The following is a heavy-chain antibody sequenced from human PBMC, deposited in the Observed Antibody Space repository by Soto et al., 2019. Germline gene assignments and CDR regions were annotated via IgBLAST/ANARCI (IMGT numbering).Heavy chain of an antibody. Sequence: QVELVQSGAEVKKPGSSVKVSCQASEDTFSNYAISWVRQAHGQGLEWMGGIIPIFGTANYAQKFQGRVTITADTSANTVYLVLSSLRSEDTAVYYCASTKYDSSAYYYWYLGLWGRGTLVTVSS. CDR2: IIPIFGTA. CDR3: ASTKYDSSAYYYWYLGL. CDR1: EDTFSNYA. V-gene: IGHV1-69*06. D-gene: IGHD3-22*01. J-gene: IGHJ2*01.